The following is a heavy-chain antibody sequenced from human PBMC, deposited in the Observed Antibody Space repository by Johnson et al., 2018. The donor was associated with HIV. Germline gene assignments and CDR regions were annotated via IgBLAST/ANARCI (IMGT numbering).Heavy chain of an antibody. CDR1: GFTFDDHG. CDR3: ARERGSFEYSSSFAFDI. CDR2: INWNDGST. D-gene: IGHD6-6*01. J-gene: IGHJ3*02. V-gene: IGHV3-20*04. Sequence: VHLVESGGGLIQPGGSLRLSCAASGFTFDDHGMSWVRQAPGKGLEWVSGINWNDGSTGYADSVKGRFTISRDNAKNSLYLQMNSLRAEDTALYYCARERGSFEYSSSFAFDIWGQGTMVTVSS.